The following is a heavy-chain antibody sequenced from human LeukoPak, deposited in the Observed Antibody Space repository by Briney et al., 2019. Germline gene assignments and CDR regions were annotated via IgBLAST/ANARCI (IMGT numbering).Heavy chain of an antibody. CDR3: ARGARGSGSYYNGY. V-gene: IGHV4-34*01. CDR2: INHSGST. J-gene: IGHJ4*02. CDR1: GGPFSGYY. Sequence: PSETLSLTCAVYGGPFSGYYWSWIRQPPGKGLEWIGEINHSGSTNYNPSLKSRVTISVDTSKNQFSLKLSSVTAADTAVYYCARGARGSGSYYNGYWGQGTLVTVSS. D-gene: IGHD3-10*01.